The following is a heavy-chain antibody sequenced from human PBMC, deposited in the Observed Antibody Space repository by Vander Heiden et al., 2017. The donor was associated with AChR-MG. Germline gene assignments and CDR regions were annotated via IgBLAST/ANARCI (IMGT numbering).Heavy chain of an antibody. CDR2: ISSSSSYI. CDR3: ARVTQTQWLVRMTPYYFDY. CDR1: GFTFSSYS. J-gene: IGHJ4*01. D-gene: IGHD6-19*01. V-gene: IGHV3-21*01. Sequence: EVQLVESGGGLVKTGGSLRLSCAASGFTFSSYSMNWVRQAPGKGLEWVSSISSSSSYIYYADSVKGRFTISRDNAKNSLYLQMNSLRAEDTAVYYCARVTQTQWLVRMTPYYFDYWGHGTLVTVSS.